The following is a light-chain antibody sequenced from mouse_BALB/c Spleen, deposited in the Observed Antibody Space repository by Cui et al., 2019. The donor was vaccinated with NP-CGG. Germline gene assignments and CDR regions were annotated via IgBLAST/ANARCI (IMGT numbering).Light chain of an antibody. CDR2: GTN. J-gene: IGLJ1*01. Sequence: QAVVTQESALTTSPGETVTLTCRSSTGAVTTSNYANWVQEKPDHLFTGLIGGTNNRAPDVSARFSGSLIGDKAALTITGAQTEDEAIYFCALWYSNHWVFGGGTKLTVL. V-gene: IGLV1*01. CDR3: ALWYSNHWV. CDR1: TGAVTTSNY.